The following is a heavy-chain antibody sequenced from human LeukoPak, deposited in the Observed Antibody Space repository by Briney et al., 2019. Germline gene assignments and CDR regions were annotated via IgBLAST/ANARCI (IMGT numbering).Heavy chain of an antibody. CDR1: GYTFTSYG. J-gene: IGHJ4*02. D-gene: IGHD3-16*01. Sequence: GASVKVSCKASGYTFTSYGISWVRQAPGQGLEWMGWICAYNGNTNYAQKLQGRVTMTTDTPTSTAYMALRSLRSDDTAVYYCARQTRGGLAYYFDYWGQGTLVTVSS. V-gene: IGHV1-18*01. CDR3: ARQTRGGLAYYFDY. CDR2: ICAYNGNT.